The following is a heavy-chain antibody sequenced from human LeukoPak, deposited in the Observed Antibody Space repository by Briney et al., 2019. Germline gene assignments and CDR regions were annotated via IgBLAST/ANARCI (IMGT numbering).Heavy chain of an antibody. J-gene: IGHJ4*02. CDR1: GFTFSSYA. CDR3: ARDRLTTVTTFHFDY. CDR2: IWSDTTNK. D-gene: IGHD4-17*01. Sequence: PGGPLRLSCAASGFTFSSYAMHWVRQAPGKGLEWVAVIWSDTTNKYYADSVKGRFTISRDNSKNTLYLQMSSLRAEDTAMCYCARDRLTTVTTFHFDYWGQGTLVTVSS. V-gene: IGHV3-33*01.